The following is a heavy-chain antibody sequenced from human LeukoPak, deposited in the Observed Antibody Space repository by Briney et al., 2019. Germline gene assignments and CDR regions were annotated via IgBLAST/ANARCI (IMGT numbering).Heavy chain of an antibody. CDR2: TYYRSKWYY. D-gene: IGHD1-26*01. CDR1: GDSVSSNSAA. J-gene: IGHJ4*02. Sequence: QTLSLTCAISGDSVSSNSAAWNWIRQSPSRGLEWLGRTYYRSKWYYDYAVAVKSRISINPDTSKNQLSLQLSSVTPEDTAVYYCARDPVGGSTIFDYWGQGTLVTVSS. V-gene: IGHV6-1*01. CDR3: ARDPVGGSTIFDY.